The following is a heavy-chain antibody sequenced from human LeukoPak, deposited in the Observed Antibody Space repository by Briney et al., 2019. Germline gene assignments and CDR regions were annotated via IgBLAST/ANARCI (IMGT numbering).Heavy chain of an antibody. V-gene: IGHV4-34*01. CDR1: GGSFSGYY. Sequence: RPSETLSLTCAVYGGSFSGYYCTYLRQTPGKGLEWIGEINHSGSTNYNPTLKSRATISVDTSKNQFSLKLNSLTAADTAVYYCATFRWGVGFEYWGQGTLATVSS. CDR3: ATFRWGVGFEY. J-gene: IGHJ4*02. D-gene: IGHD3-16*01. CDR2: INHSGST.